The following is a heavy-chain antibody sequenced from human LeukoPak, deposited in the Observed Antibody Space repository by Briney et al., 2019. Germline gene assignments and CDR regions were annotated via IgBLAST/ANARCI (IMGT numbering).Heavy chain of an antibody. CDR2: ISWNSNTI. D-gene: IGHD1-1*01. J-gene: IGHJ4*02. V-gene: IGHV3-9*01. Sequence: PGGSLRLSCAASGFNFEDYAMHWIRQTPGKGLEWVAGISWNSNTIEYAGSVKGRFTISRDSAKNSLFLQMNSLRADDTAVYYCAKEPGGGMSGEFDCWGQGTLVTVSS. CDR1: GFNFEDYA. CDR3: AKEPGGGMSGEFDC.